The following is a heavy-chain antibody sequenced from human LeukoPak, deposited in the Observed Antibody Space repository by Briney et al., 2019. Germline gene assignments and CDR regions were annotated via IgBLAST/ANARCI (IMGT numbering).Heavy chain of an antibody. Sequence: SRTLSLTCTVSGGSISSGGYYWSWIRQHPGKGLEWIGYIYYSGSTYYNPSLKSRVTISVDTSKNQFSLKLSSVTAADTAVYYCARKYLGYCSSTSCYTNWFDPWGQGTLVTVSS. J-gene: IGHJ5*02. CDR2: IYYSGST. CDR1: GGSISSGGYY. CDR3: ARKYLGYCSSTSCYTNWFDP. V-gene: IGHV4-31*03. D-gene: IGHD2-2*02.